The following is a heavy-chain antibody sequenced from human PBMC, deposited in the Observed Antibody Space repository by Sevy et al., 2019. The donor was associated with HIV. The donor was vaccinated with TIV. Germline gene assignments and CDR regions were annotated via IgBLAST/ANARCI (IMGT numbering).Heavy chain of an antibody. CDR1: GFTFTGST. CDR3: TRPDTSKCVGDCNDFFDY. CDR2: IRSRANIYAT. J-gene: IGHJ4*02. Sequence: GGSLRLSCVASGFTFTGSTIHWVRQASGKGLEWVGRIRSRANIYATPYGASVKGRFTISRDDSKNTAYLQMNSLRTEDTAVYYCTRPDTSKCVGDCNDFFDYWGQGTLVTVSS. D-gene: IGHD2-21*01. V-gene: IGHV3-73*01.